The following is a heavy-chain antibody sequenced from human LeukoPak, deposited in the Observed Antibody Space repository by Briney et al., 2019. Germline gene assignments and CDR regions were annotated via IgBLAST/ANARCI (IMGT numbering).Heavy chain of an antibody. J-gene: IGHJ4*02. CDR3: ARHNGGGVGSYVAPGPPDYFDY. Sequence: SETLSLTCIVSGDITHYWGWIRQPPGKGLECIGSIYFSGSAYYNPSLRSRVTISLDTSKKQLSLKLNSVTAADTAIYYCARHNGGGVGSYVAPGPPDYFDYWGQGTLVTVSS. D-gene: IGHD1-26*01. V-gene: IGHV4-39*01. CDR2: IYFSGSA. CDR1: GDITHY.